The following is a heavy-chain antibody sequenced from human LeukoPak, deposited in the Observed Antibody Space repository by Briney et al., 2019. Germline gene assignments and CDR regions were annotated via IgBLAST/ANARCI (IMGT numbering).Heavy chain of an antibody. V-gene: IGHV3-7*03. CDR3: VSSGSYRFDY. CDR2: IKQDETEK. CDR1: GFTFSNFW. Sequence: GGSLRLSCTASGFTFSNFWMGWVRQAPGKGLEWVANIKQDETEKFYLGSVKGRFTISRDNAKNSLYLQMNSLRVEDTALYYCVSSGSYRFDYWGQGTLVTVSS. J-gene: IGHJ4*02. D-gene: IGHD1-26*01.